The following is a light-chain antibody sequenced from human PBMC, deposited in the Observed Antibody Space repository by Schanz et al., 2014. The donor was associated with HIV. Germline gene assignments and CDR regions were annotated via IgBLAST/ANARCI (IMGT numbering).Light chain of an antibody. CDR1: SSDVGGYDY. Sequence: QSALTQPASVSGSPGQSITISCTGTSSDVGGYDYVSWYQQYPGKAPKLMIYDVSNRPSGVPDRFSGSKSGNTASLTISGLQAEDEADYYCLSYDSSLSGSVFGGGTKLTVL. CDR3: LSYDSSLSGSV. CDR2: DVS. V-gene: IGLV2-14*01. J-gene: IGLJ3*02.